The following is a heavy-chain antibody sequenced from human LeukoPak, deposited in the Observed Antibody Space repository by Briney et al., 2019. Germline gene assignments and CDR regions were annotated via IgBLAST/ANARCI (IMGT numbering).Heavy chain of an antibody. V-gene: IGHV3-11*04. Sequence: GGSLRLSCAASGFTFSDYYMSWIRQAPGKGLEWVSYISSSGSTIYYADSVKGRFTISRDNAKNSLYLQMNSLRAEDTAVYYCARGGEVGFGGYCSGGSCYSIDYWGQGTLVTVSS. CDR2: ISSSGSTI. CDR1: GFTFSDYY. CDR3: ARGGEVGFGGYCSGGSCYSIDY. J-gene: IGHJ4*02. D-gene: IGHD2-15*01.